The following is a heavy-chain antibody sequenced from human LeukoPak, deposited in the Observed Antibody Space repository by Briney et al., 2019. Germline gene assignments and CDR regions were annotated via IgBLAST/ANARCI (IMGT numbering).Heavy chain of an antibody. D-gene: IGHD6-19*01. J-gene: IGHJ4*02. CDR3: ARDRAATWYSSEDY. CDR2: INPNSGDT. CDR1: GYTFTAYY. V-gene: IGHV1-2*02. Sequence: ASVQVSCKASGYTFTAYYIHWVRQAPGQGLEWMGWINPNSGDTEYAQKFQGRVTMTRDTSISTIYMELSRLASDDTAIYYCARDRAATWYSSEDYWGQGTLVTVSS.